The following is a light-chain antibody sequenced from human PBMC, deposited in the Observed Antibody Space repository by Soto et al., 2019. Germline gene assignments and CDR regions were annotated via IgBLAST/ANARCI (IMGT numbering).Light chain of an antibody. CDR2: ATS. CDR1: QSVSSY. J-gene: IGKJ1*01. V-gene: IGKV3-20*01. Sequence: EIVLTQSPATLSLSPGERATLSCRASQSVSSYLAWYQQKPGQAPRLLIYATSTRATGIPDRFSGSGSGTDFTLTITRLEPEDFAVYYCQQYDSSPRTFGQGTKVDIK. CDR3: QQYDSSPRT.